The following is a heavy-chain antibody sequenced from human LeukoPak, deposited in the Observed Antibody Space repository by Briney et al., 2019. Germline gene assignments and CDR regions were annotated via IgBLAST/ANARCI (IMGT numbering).Heavy chain of an antibody. CDR3: ARGYDYNDP. Sequence: ASETLSLTCTVSGGSISSYYWSWIRQPSGKGLEWIGYIYYSGSTNYNPSLKSRVTISVDTSKNQFSLKLSSVTAADTAVYYCARGYDYNDPWGQGTLVTVSS. V-gene: IGHV4-59*01. CDR2: IYYSGST. D-gene: IGHD4-11*01. CDR1: GGSISSYY. J-gene: IGHJ5*02.